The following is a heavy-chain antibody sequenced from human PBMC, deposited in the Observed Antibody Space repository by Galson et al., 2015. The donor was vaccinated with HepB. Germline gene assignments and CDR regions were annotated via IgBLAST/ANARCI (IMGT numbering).Heavy chain of an antibody. CDR3: ARGILVVTAMIHYYGMDV. CDR2: IIPLIGTP. Sequence: SVKVSCKASGGTSSSYAISWVRQAPGQGLEWMGEIIPLIGTPNYAQRFQGRVTITADESTNTAYLELSSLRSEDTAVYYCARGILVVTAMIHYYGMDVWGQGTTVTVSS. CDR1: GGTSSSYA. J-gene: IGHJ6*02. V-gene: IGHV1-69*13. D-gene: IGHD2-21*02.